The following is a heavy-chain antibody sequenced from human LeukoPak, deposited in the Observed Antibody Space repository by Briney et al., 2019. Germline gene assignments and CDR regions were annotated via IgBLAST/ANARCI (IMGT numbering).Heavy chain of an antibody. CDR2: ISSSGSTI. J-gene: IGHJ4*02. D-gene: IGHD3-16*02. Sequence: GGSLRLSCAASGFTFSDYYMSWIRQAPGKGLEWVSYISSSGSTIYYADSVKGRFTISRDNAKNSLYLQMNSVRAEDTAVYYCARALHKSGPSNYVWGSYRLPDYYFDYWGQGTLVTVSS. CDR3: ARALHKSGPSNYVWGSYRLPDYYFDY. CDR1: GFTFSDYY. V-gene: IGHV3-11*01.